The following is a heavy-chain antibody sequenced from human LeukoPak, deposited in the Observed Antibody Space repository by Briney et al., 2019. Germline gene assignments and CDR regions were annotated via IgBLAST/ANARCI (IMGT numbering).Heavy chain of an antibody. CDR1: GGTFSSYA. V-gene: IGHV1-69*05. Sequence: SVKVSCKASGGTFSSYAISWVRQAPGQGLEWMGGIIPIFGTANYAQKFQGRVTITTDESTSTAYMELSSLRSEDTAVYYCARYPYCSSSRDAMGAFDIWGQGTMVTVSS. CDR3: ARYPYCSSSRDAMGAFDI. J-gene: IGHJ3*02. CDR2: IIPIFGTA. D-gene: IGHD6-13*01.